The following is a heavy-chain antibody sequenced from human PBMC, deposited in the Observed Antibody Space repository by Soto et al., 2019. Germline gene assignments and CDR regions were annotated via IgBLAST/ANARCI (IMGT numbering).Heavy chain of an antibody. CDR1: GGSISSSSYY. CDR3: AAFRVSTTYYYYYYGMDV. CDR2: IYYSGST. V-gene: IGHV4-61*05. Sequence: SETLSLTCTVSGGSISSSSYYWGWIRQPPGKGLEWIGYIYYSGSTNYNPSLKSRVTISVDTSKNQFSLKLSSVTAADTAVYYCAAFRVSTTYYYYYYGMDVWGQGTTVTVSS. D-gene: IGHD1-1*01. J-gene: IGHJ6*02.